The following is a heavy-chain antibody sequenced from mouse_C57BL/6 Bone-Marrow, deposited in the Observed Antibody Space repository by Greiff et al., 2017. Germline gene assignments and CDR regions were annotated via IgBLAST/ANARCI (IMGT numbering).Heavy chain of an antibody. CDR3: VGGVGDGGWFAY. J-gene: IGHJ3*01. V-gene: IGHV5-12*01. Sequence: EVQLMESGAGLVQPGASLKLSCAASGFTFSDYYICWVRQTPEQRLEWVAYISNGGGSTSYPDNVKGRFTISRDNAKNTLYLQMSRLKSEDTAMYYGVGGVGDGGWFAYWGQGTLVTVSA. CDR1: GFTFSDYY. CDR2: ISNGGGST. D-gene: IGHD1-1*01.